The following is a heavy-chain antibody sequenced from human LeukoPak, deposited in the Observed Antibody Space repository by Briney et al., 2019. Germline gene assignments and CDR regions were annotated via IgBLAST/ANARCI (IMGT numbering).Heavy chain of an antibody. V-gene: IGHV4-39*01. CDR2: IYYSGST. D-gene: IGHD1-14*01. CDR1: GGSISSSSYY. J-gene: IGHJ4*02. CDR3: ARVSRWALNHNPHY. Sequence: SETLSLTCTVSGGSISSSSYYWGWIRQPPGKGLEWIGSIYYSGSTYYNPSLKSRVTISVDTSKNQFSLKLSSVTAADTAVYYCARVSRWALNHNPHYWGQGTLVTVSS.